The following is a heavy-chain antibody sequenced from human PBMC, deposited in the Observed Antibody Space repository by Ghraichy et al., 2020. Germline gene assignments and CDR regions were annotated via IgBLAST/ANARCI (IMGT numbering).Heavy chain of an antibody. J-gene: IGHJ4*02. CDR1: GFTLSDYW. CDR3: ARASGWVIDY. Sequence: LSLTCAASGFTLSDYWMNWVRQAPGKGPEWVAIIKQDGSEKHYVDSVKGRFTISRDNAKNSLHLQMNSLRVDYTAVYYCARASGWVIDYWGQGNLVTVSS. V-gene: IGHV3-7*04. D-gene: IGHD2-21*01. CDR2: IKQDGSEK.